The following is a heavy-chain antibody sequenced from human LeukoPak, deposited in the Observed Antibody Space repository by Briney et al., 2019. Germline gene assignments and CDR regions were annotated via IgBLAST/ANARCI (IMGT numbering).Heavy chain of an antibody. CDR3: ARDGVGGSFDY. D-gene: IGHD6-19*01. Sequence: SETLSLTCTVSGGSISSYYWSWIRQPPGKGLEWIGYIYYSGSTNYNPSLKSRVTISVDTSKNQFSLKLSSVTAADTAVYYCARDGVGGSFDYWGRGTLVTVSS. CDR2: IYYSGST. V-gene: IGHV4-59*01. J-gene: IGHJ4*02. CDR1: GGSISSYY.